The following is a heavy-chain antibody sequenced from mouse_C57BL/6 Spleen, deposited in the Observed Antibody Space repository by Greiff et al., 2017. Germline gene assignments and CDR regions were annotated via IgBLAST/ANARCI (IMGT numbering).Heavy chain of an antibody. CDR2: IYPGSGST. V-gene: IGHV1-55*01. D-gene: IGHD1-1*01. Sequence: QVQLQQPGAELVKPGASVKMSCKASGYTFTSYWITWVKQRPGQGLEWIGDIYPGSGSTNYNEKLKSKATLTVDTSSSTAYMQLSSLTSEDSAVYYCANYYGSSYGGNAMDYWGQGTSVTVSS. CDR1: GYTFTSYW. J-gene: IGHJ4*01. CDR3: ANYYGSSYGGNAMDY.